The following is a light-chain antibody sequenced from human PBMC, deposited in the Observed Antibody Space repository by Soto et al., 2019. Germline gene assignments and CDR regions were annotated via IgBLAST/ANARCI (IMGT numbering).Light chain of an antibody. CDR3: HQRQSWPRT. CDR2: QAS. V-gene: IGKV3-11*01. CDR1: QYINSR. J-gene: IGKJ1*01. Sequence: DIVLTQSPATLSSCPGDSVTLTCLASQYINSRLAWYQHRLGQAPRLLIYQASLRAAGIPARFSASGSGTDFTLTISDVQPEDFALYYCHQRQSWPRTFGQGTKVDI.